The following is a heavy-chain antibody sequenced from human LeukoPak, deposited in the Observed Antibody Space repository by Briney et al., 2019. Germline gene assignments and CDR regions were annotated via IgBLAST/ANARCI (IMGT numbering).Heavy chain of an antibody. CDR3: ARDPGTAAAGVSDDY. CDR1: GFTVGSNY. D-gene: IGHD6-13*01. J-gene: IGHJ4*02. Sequence: GSLRLSCAASGFTVGSNYMSWVRQAPGKGLEWVSVIYSGGSTYYADSVKGRFTISRDNSKNTLYLQMNSLRAEDTAVYYCARDPGTAAAGVSDDYWGQGTLVTVSS. V-gene: IGHV3-66*01. CDR2: IYSGGST.